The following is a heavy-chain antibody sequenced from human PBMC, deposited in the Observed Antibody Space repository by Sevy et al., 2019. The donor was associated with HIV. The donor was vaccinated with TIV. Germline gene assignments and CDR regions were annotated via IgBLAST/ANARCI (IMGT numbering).Heavy chain of an antibody. CDR1: GFTFNTHA. J-gene: IGHJ4*02. CDR2: ISYDGIIK. D-gene: IGHD6-19*01. CDR3: AREGGYTSAWSPGNH. V-gene: IGHV3-30*04. Sequence: GGSLRLSCAASGFTFNTHAMHWVRQAPGKGLEWVALISYDGIIKYYADSVKGRLTISRDNSENTLSLQMNSLRVEDTAVYYCAREGGYTSAWSPGNHWGQGTLVTVSS.